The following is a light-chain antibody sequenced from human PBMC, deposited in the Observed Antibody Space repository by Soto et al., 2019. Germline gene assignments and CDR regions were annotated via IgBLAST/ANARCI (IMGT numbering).Light chain of an antibody. CDR1: QSISGRY. J-gene: IGKJ1*01. V-gene: IGKV3-20*01. Sequence: PGERASLSCRASQSISGRYLAWYQQKPGQAPRLLIYDASSRATGIPDRFSGSGSGTDFILTISRLEPEDFAVYHCQQYGALPPTFGQGTRVEIK. CDR3: QQYGALPPT. CDR2: DAS.